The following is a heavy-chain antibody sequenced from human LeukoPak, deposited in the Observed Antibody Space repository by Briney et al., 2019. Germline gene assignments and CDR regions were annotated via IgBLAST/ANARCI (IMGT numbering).Heavy chain of an antibody. CDR3: ARGEGSGSTFDY. V-gene: IGHV3-21*01. J-gene: IGHJ4*02. CDR2: ISSSSTHI. CDR1: GFPFRSYS. D-gene: IGHD3-10*01. Sequence: NPGGSLRLSCAASGFPFRSYSMNWVRQAPGKGLEWVSSISSSSTHIYYADSVKGRFTISRDNAKNSLYLQMNSLGVEDTAVYYCARGEGSGSTFDYWGQGTLVTVSS.